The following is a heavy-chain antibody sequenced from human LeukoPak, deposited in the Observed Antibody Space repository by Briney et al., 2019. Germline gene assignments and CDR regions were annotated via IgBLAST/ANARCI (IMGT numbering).Heavy chain of an antibody. J-gene: IGHJ4*02. CDR2: INPNSGGT. Sequence: ASVKVSCEASGYTFTGYYMHWVRQAPGQGLEWMGWINPNSGGTNYAQKFQGRVTMTRDTSISTAYMELSRLRSDDTAVYYCARAGIHDYTCDYWGQGTLVTVSS. CDR1: GYTFTGYY. V-gene: IGHV1-2*02. CDR3: ARAGIHDYTCDY. D-gene: IGHD4-11*01.